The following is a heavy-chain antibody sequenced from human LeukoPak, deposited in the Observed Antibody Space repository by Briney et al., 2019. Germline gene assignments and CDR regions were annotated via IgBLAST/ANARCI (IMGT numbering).Heavy chain of an antibody. CDR3: ASVIAARRYYYYMDV. CDR1: GGSFSGYY. Sequence: SETLSLTCAVYGGSFSGYYWSWIRQPPGKGLEWIGEINHSGSTNYNPSLKSRVTISVDTSKNQFSLKLSSVTAADTAVYYCASVIAARRYYYYMDVWGEGTTVTVSS. D-gene: IGHD6-6*01. CDR2: INHSGST. J-gene: IGHJ6*03. V-gene: IGHV4-34*01.